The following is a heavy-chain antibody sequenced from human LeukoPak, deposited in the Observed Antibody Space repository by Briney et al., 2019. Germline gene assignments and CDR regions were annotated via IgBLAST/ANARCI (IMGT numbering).Heavy chain of an antibody. Sequence: SVKVSCKASGGTFSSYAISWVRQAPGQGLEWMGRIIPILGIANYAQKFQGRVTITADKSTSTAYMELSSLRSEDTAVYYCARDGDYYDSSGYYSFYYFDYWGQGTLVTVSS. D-gene: IGHD3-22*01. CDR1: GGTFSSYA. V-gene: IGHV1-69*04. J-gene: IGHJ4*02. CDR2: IIPILGIA. CDR3: ARDGDYYDSSGYYSFYYFDY.